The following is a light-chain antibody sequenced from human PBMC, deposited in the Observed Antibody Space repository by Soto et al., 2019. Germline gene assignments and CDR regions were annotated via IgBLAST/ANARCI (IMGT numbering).Light chain of an antibody. CDR3: QQYGSSPRT. CDR1: QSVSNY. V-gene: IGKV3-15*01. J-gene: IGKJ1*01. CDR2: GAS. Sequence: EILMTQSPATLSVSPGERATLSCRASQSVSNYLAWYQQIPGQPPRLLIYGASTRATGIPARFSGSGSGTEFTLTISRLEPEDFAVYYCQQYGSSPRTFGQGTKVDIK.